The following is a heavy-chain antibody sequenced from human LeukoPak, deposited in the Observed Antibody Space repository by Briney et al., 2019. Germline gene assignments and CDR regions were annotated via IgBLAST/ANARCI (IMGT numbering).Heavy chain of an antibody. CDR1: GGSISSSSYY. CDR2: IYYSGST. Sequence: SETLSLTCTVSGGSISSSSYYWGWIRQPPGKGLEWIGNIYYSGSTNYNPSLKSRVTISVDTSKNQFSLKLSSVTAADTAVYYCATHDRFGELPDNWFDPWGQGTLVTVSS. J-gene: IGHJ5*02. D-gene: IGHD3-10*01. CDR3: ATHDRFGELPDNWFDP. V-gene: IGHV4-39*07.